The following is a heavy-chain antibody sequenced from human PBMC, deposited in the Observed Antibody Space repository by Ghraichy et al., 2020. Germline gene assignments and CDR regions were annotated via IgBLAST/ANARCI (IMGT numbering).Heavy chain of an antibody. J-gene: IGHJ6*02. CDR1: GFTFSSYA. CDR2: ISGSGGST. CDR3: AKGKREGYLLVLDYYYYGMDV. D-gene: IGHD1-1*01. Sequence: GGSLRLSCAASGFTFSSYAMSWVRQAPGKGLEWVSAISGSGGSTYYADSVKGRFTISRDNSKNTLYLQMNSLRAEDTAVYYCAKGKREGYLLVLDYYYYGMDVWGQGTTVTVSS. V-gene: IGHV3-23*01.